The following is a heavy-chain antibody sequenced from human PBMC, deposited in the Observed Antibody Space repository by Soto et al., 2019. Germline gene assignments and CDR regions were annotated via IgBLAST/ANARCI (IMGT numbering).Heavy chain of an antibody. CDR2: INGDGSRT. CDR3: ARDRATVADPLGY. V-gene: IGHV3-74*01. D-gene: IGHD6-19*01. CDR1: GFTFSNYW. Sequence: EVQLVESGGGLVQPGGSLRLSCAASGFTFSNYWMHWVRQAPGKGLVWVSRINGDGSRTSYADSVKGRFTISRDNAKNRLYLQMNSLRAEDTAVYYCARDRATVADPLGYWGQGTLVTVSS. J-gene: IGHJ4*02.